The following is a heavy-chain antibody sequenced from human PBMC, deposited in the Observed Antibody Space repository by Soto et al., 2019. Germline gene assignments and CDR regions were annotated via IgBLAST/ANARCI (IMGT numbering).Heavy chain of an antibody. D-gene: IGHD3-16*02. CDR3: AKTYMITFGGVIVYFDY. J-gene: IGHJ4*02. CDR2: IKQDGSEK. Sequence: GGSLRLSCAASGFTFSSYWMSWVRQAPGKGLEWVANIKQDGSEKYYVYFVKGRFTISRNNAKNSLYLQMNSLRVEDTAVYYCAKTYMITFGGVIVYFDYWGQGTLVTVSS. V-gene: IGHV3-7*01. CDR1: GFTFSSYW.